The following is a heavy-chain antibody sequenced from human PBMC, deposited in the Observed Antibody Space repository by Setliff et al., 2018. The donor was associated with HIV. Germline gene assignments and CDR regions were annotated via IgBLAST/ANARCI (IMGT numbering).Heavy chain of an antibody. CDR1: GGSISSYY. CDR3: AGGATLLPGYSDRWEYFYMDV. D-gene: IGHD5-12*01. J-gene: IGHJ6*03. CDR2: INHSGST. Sequence: SETLSLTCTVSGGSISSYYWSWIRQPPGKGLEWIGEINHSGSTHYNPPLKSRATISVDTSKNQFSLRLNSVTAADTAVYYCAGGATLLPGYSDRWEYFYMDVWGKGTTVTVSS. V-gene: IGHV4-34*01.